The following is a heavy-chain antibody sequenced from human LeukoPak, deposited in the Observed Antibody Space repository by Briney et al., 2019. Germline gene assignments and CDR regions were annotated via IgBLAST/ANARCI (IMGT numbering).Heavy chain of an antibody. V-gene: IGHV3-7*01. J-gene: IGHJ4*02. D-gene: IGHD3-10*01. CDR2: IKQDGSEK. Sequence: GGSLRLSCAASGFTFSSYWMSWARQAPGKGLEWVANIKQDGSEKYYVDSVKGRFTISRDNAKNSLYLQMNSLRAEDTAVYYCARDINTMVRGVIDYWGQGTLVTVSS. CDR3: ARDINTMVRGVIDY. CDR1: GFTFSSYW.